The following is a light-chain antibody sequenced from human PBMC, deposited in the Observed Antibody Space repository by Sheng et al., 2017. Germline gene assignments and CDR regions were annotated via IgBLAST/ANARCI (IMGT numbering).Light chain of an antibody. CDR2: DAS. CDR3: QQRSAWPKT. J-gene: IGKJ4*01. CDR1: QNIKNY. V-gene: IGKV3-11*01. Sequence: EIVLTQSPATLSLSPGERATLSCRASQNIKNYLGWYQQKPGQAPRLLIYDASNRANGIPARFSGSGSGTDFTLTISSLEPEDFAIYYCQQRSAWPKTFGGGTEGGGSN.